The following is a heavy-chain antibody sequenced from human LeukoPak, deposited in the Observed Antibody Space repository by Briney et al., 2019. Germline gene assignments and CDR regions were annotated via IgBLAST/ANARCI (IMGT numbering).Heavy chain of an antibody. J-gene: IGHJ5*02. CDR2: INPKNAGT. CDR1: GYTFTTYY. Sequence: APVKVSCKASGYTFTTYYMHWVRQAPGQGLEWMGWINPKNAGTNYAQKFQGRVTMTRDTSISTAYMEVSRLTSDDTAVYYCARGWGSSQFDPWGQGTRVTVSS. V-gene: IGHV1-2*02. CDR3: ARGWGSSQFDP. D-gene: IGHD7-27*01.